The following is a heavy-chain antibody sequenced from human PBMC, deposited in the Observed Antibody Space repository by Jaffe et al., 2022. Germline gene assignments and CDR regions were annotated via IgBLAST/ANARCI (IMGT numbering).Heavy chain of an antibody. J-gene: IGHJ3*02. D-gene: IGHD3-22*01. Sequence: QVQLQESGPGLVKPSETLSLTCTVSGGSISSYYWSWIRQPPGKGLEWIGYIYYSGSTNYNPSLKSRVTISVDTSKNQFSLKLSSVTAADTAVYYCARDAARGNYYDSSGYHDAFDIWGQGTMVTVSS. CDR1: GGSISSYY. CDR2: IYYSGST. V-gene: IGHV4-59*01. CDR3: ARDAARGNYYDSSGYHDAFDI.